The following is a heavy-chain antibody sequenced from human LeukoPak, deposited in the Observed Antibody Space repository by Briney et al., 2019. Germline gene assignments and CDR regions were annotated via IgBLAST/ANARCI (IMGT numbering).Heavy chain of an antibody. Sequence: ASETLSLTCTVSGVSITNYYWSWIRQPPGKGREWIGHVSYSGSTNYNPSLKSRITMSVDTFKNQFSLNLTSVTAADTAVYYCARAISMVRGLHHYYYYMDVWGEGTTVTVAS. CDR1: GVSITNYY. CDR2: VSYSGST. D-gene: IGHD3-10*01. CDR3: ARAISMVRGLHHYYYYMDV. V-gene: IGHV4-59*01. J-gene: IGHJ6*03.